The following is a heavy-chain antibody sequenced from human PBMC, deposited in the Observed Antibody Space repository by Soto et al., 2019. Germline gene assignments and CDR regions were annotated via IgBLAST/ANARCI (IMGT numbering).Heavy chain of an antibody. CDR1: GFTFSSHA. D-gene: IGHD3-9*01. CDR2: ISGSGSTT. Sequence: EVQLLESGGGVVQPGGSLRISCAASGFTFSSHAMSWVRQAPGKGLEWVSAISGSGSTTKYTNSVKGRFTISRDNSKNMLYLQMNSLRVDDTAVYYCAKDVHYAILTGIEYFQQWGQGTLVIVPS. V-gene: IGHV3-23*01. CDR3: AKDVHYAILTGIEYFQQ. J-gene: IGHJ1*01.